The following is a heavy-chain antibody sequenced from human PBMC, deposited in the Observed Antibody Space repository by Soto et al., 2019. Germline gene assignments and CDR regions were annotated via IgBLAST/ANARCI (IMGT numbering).Heavy chain of an antibody. CDR2: ISGYNGNT. J-gene: IGHJ6*02. V-gene: IGHV1-18*01. Sequence: QVQLVQSRGEVKKPGASVKVSCKTSGYSFTTYGISWVRQAPGQGLEWMGWISGYNGNTNYAQKLQGRVTMTTDTSTSTAYMELRSLRSDDTAVYYCAREGPAPYYYYGMHVWGQGSTVTVSS. CDR1: GYSFTTYG. CDR3: AREGPAPYYYYGMHV.